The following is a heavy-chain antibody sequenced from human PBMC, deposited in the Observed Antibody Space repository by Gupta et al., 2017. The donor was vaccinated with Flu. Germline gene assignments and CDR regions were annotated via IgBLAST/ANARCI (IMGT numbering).Heavy chain of an antibody. D-gene: IGHD3-22*01. CDR1: GXXXSXXX. Sequence: VQLVESGGGLVQPGGSLXXXCSAXGXXXSXXXMXXXLQAPGKGLEYGSAISSNGGSTYYADSVKGRFTISRDNSKNTLYLQMSSLRAEDTAVYYCVKSYYDSSGYYRNGAVDIWGQGTMVTVSS. CDR3: VKSYYDSSGYYRNGAVDI. V-gene: IGHV3-64D*06. CDR2: ISSNGGST. J-gene: IGHJ3*02.